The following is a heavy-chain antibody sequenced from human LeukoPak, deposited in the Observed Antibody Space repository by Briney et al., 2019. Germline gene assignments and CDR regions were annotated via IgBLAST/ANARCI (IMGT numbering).Heavy chain of an antibody. Sequence: ASVKVSCKASGYTFTSYAMHWVRQAPGQRLEWMGSINAGNGNTKYSQEFQGRVTITRDTSASTAYMELSSLRSEDTAVYYCARGELATRSAWYYYYYMDVWGKGTTVTVSS. CDR1: GYTFTSYA. D-gene: IGHD3-3*01. V-gene: IGHV1-3*03. J-gene: IGHJ6*03. CDR3: ARGELATRSAWYYYYYMDV. CDR2: INAGNGNT.